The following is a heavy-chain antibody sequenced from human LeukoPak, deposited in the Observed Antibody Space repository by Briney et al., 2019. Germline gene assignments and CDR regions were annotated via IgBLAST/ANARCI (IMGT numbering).Heavy chain of an antibody. CDR2: IIPIFGTA. J-gene: IGHJ4*02. Sequence: SVKVSCKASGGTFSSYAISWVRQAPGQGLEWMGGIIPIFGTANYAQKFQGRVTITADESTSTAYMELSSLRSEDTAVYYCARVRARGGNRPYYFDYWGQGTLVTVSS. V-gene: IGHV1-69*01. CDR1: GGTFSSYA. CDR3: ARVRARGGNRPYYFDY. D-gene: IGHD4-23*01.